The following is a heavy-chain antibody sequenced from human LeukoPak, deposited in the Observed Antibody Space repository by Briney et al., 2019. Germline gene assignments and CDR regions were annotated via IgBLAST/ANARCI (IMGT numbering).Heavy chain of an antibody. CDR2: IYYSGST. CDR3: ARHLIAAAELYDY. J-gene: IGHJ4*02. V-gene: IGHV4-39*01. Sequence: PSETLSLTCTVSGGXISSSSYYWGWIRQPPGRGLEWIGSIYYSGSTYYNPSLKSRVTISVDTSKNQFSLKLSSVTAADTAVYYCARHLIAAAELYDYWGQGTLVTVSS. CDR1: GGXISSSSYY. D-gene: IGHD6-13*01.